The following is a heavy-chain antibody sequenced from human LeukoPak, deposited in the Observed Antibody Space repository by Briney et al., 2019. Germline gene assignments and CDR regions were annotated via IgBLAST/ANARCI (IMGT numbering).Heavy chain of an antibody. CDR2: ISSDGDRT. Sequence: GGSLRLSCSAPGFIFSDYAMRWVRQAPGKGLEYISAISSDGDRTYFTDSVKGRFTISRDNSKNMLYLQMSSLRAEDTAMYYCVKDRATWGTVFLDYWGQGTLVTVSS. J-gene: IGHJ4*02. D-gene: IGHD3-16*01. CDR1: GFIFSDYA. V-gene: IGHV3-64D*06. CDR3: VKDRATWGTVFLDY.